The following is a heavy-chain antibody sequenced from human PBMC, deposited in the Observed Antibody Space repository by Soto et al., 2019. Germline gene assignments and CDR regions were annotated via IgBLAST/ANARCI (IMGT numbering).Heavy chain of an antibody. Sequence: SATLSLTCTFSGGSISSGGYCWGWIRQHPGKGLEWIGYIYYSGSTYYNPSLKSRVTISVDTSKNQFSLKLSSVTAADTAVYYCAIAWDYYDSSGYYPMDAFDIWGQGTMVTVSS. V-gene: IGHV4-31*03. D-gene: IGHD3-22*01. CDR3: AIAWDYYDSSGYYPMDAFDI. CDR1: GGSISSGGYC. CDR2: IYYSGST. J-gene: IGHJ3*02.